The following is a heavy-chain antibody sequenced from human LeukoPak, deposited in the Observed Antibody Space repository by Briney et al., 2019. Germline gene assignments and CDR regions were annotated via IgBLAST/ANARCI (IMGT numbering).Heavy chain of an antibody. Sequence: PGGSLTLSCTTSGFSFSKFGMHWVRQAPDKGLEWMAFIRYDGSNEYYADSVKGRFTISRDNSRSTLFLQMDRLRSEDTAVYYCARDLGIFGDFDYWGQGTLVIVSS. V-gene: IGHV3-30*02. J-gene: IGHJ4*02. CDR3: ARDLGIFGDFDY. CDR2: IRYDGSNE. D-gene: IGHD3-3*01. CDR1: GFSFSKFG.